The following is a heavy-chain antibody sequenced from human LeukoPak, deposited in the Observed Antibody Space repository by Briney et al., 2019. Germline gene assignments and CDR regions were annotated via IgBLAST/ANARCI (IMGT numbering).Heavy chain of an antibody. CDR1: GFTFSSYA. CDR2: ISSAGGST. D-gene: IGHD6-13*01. Sequence: GGSLRLSCAASGFTFSSYAMSWVRQAPGKGLEWVSTISSAGGSTYYADSVKGRFTISRDNSKNTLYLQMDSLRADDTAVYYCAKVAIAAGCDYWGQGTLVTVSS. CDR3: AKVAIAAGCDY. V-gene: IGHV3-23*01. J-gene: IGHJ4*02.